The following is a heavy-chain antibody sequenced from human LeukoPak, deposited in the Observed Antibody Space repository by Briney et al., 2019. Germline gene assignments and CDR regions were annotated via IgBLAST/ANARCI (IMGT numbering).Heavy chain of an antibody. CDR1: GFTVSSNY. CDR3: ARARVGGTISFDY. D-gene: IGHD1-26*01. J-gene: IGHJ4*02. V-gene: IGHV3-53*01. Sequence: GGSLRLSCAASGFTVSSNYMSWVRQALGKGLEWVSTIYSGGSTYYADSVKGRFTISRDNSKNTLYLQMNSLRAEDTAVYYCARARVGGTISFDYWGQGTLVTVSS. CDR2: IYSGGST.